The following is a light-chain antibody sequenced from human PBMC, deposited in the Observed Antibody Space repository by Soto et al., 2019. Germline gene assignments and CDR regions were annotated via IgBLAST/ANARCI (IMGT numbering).Light chain of an antibody. CDR1: SXDVGSYNL. CDR2: EGS. V-gene: IGLV2-23*01. J-gene: IGLJ1*01. Sequence: QSVLTQPASVSGSPGQSVTISCTGTSXDVGSYNLVSWYQQHPGKAPKLMIYEGSKRPSGVSNRFSGSKSGNTASLTISGLQAEDEADYYCCSYAGSSFYVFGTGTKVTVL. CDR3: CSYAGSSFYV.